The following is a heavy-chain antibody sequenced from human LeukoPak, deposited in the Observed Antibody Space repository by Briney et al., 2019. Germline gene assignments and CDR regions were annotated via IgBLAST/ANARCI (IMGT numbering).Heavy chain of an antibody. V-gene: IGHV4-61*02. J-gene: IGHJ4*02. Sequence: SQTLSLTCAVSGGSISSGSYYWSWIRQPAGKGLEWIGRIYTSGSTNYNPSLKSRVTISVDTSKNQFSLKLSSVTAADTAVYYCARAYYDSSGSQTDYWGQGTLVTVSS. D-gene: IGHD3-22*01. CDR1: GGSISSGSYY. CDR3: ARAYYDSSGSQTDY. CDR2: IYTSGST.